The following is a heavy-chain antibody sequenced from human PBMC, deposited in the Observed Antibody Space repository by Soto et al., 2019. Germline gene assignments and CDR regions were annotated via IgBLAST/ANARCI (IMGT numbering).Heavy chain of an antibody. Sequence: GGSLRLSCAASGFTFSSYSMNWVRQAPGKGLEWVSSISSSSSYIYYADSVKGRFTISRDNAKNSLYLQMNSLRAEDTAVYYCARETPIGHLGELSSGAFDYWGQGTLVTVSS. CDR1: GFTFSSYS. CDR3: ARETPIGHLGELSSGAFDY. CDR2: ISSSSSYI. J-gene: IGHJ4*02. V-gene: IGHV3-21*01. D-gene: IGHD3-16*02.